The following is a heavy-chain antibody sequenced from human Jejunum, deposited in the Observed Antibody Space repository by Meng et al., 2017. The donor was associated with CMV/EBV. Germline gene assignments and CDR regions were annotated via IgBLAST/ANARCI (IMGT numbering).Heavy chain of an antibody. CDR1: YA. Sequence: YAICWVRQAPGQGLEWMGEIISMYGTANYAQKFQDRVTITADKSTSTAYMELSRLTVEDTAVYYCAREGKSGRPGEYYSNGPSDSWGQGTLVTVSS. V-gene: IGHV1-69*06. J-gene: IGHJ5*01. CDR3: AREGKSGRPGEYYSNGPSDS. CDR2: IISMYGTA. D-gene: IGHD6-19*01.